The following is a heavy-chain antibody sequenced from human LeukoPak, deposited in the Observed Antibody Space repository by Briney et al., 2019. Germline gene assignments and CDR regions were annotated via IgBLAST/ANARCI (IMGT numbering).Heavy chain of an antibody. V-gene: IGHV4-34*01. CDR3: ARDPGSYYDYYYYGMDV. CDR2: INHSGST. Sequence: SETLSLTCAVYGGSFSGYYWSWIRQPPGKGLEWIGEINHSGSTNYNPSLKSRVTISVDTSKNQFSLKLSSVTAADTAVYYCARDPGSYYDYYYYGMDVWGQGTTVTVSS. J-gene: IGHJ6*02. CDR1: GGSFSGYY. D-gene: IGHD3-10*01.